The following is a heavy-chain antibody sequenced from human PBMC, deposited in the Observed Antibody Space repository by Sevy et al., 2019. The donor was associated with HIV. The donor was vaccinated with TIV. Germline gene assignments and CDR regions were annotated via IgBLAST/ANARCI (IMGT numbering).Heavy chain of an antibody. D-gene: IGHD2-2*01. CDR3: ARGSGIVVVPGALYYYGMDV. V-gene: IGHV3-21*01. CDR1: GFTFSSYS. CDR2: ISSSSSYI. J-gene: IGHJ6*02. Sequence: GGSLRLSCAASGFTFSSYSMNWVRQAPGKGLEWVSSISSSSSYIYYEDSGKGRFTISRDNAKNSLYLQMNSLRAEDTAVYYCARGSGIVVVPGALYYYGMDVWGQGTTVTVSS.